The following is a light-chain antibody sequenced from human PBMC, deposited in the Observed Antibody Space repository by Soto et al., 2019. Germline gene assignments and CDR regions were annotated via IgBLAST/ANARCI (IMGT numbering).Light chain of an antibody. CDR1: QSVSSSY. CDR2: GAS. V-gene: IGKV3-20*01. Sequence: EMVLTQSPGTLSLSPGDRATLSCRASQSVSSSYLAWYQQKPGQAPRLLIYGASTRATGIPDRFSGDGSGTDFTLTISRLEPEDFAVYYCQQYGSSGTFGQGTKVDIK. CDR3: QQYGSSGT. J-gene: IGKJ1*01.